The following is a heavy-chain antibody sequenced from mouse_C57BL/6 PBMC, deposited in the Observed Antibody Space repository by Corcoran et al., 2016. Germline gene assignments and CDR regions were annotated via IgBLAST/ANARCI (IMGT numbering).Heavy chain of an antibody. CDR3: ARRGYSNYPYWYFDV. CDR1: GYTFTDYY. Sequence: QVQIQQSGPELVKPGASVKISCKASGYTFTDYYINWVTQRPGQGLEWIGWIFPGSGSTYYNEKFKGKATLTVDKSSSTAYMLLSSLTSEDSAVYFCARRGYSNYPYWYFDVWGTGTTVTVSS. V-gene: IGHV1-75*01. J-gene: IGHJ1*03. D-gene: IGHD2-5*01. CDR2: IFPGSGST.